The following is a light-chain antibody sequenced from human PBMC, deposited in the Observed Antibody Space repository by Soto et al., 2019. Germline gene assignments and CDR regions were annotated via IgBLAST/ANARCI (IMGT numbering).Light chain of an antibody. J-gene: IGKJ1*01. CDR3: QQYSSFPWT. CDR1: QSISIW. Sequence: DIQMTQSPSTLSASVGDRVTITCRASQSISIWLAWYQQKPGKASKILIYKASSLESGVPSRFSGSGSGTEFTLTISSLQPGDFATYYCQQYSSFPWTFGQGTKVDIK. V-gene: IGKV1-5*03. CDR2: KAS.